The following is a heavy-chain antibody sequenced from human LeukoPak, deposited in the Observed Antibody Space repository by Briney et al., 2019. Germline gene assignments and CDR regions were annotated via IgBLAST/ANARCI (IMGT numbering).Heavy chain of an antibody. Sequence: GGSLRLSCAASGFTFSNYWMHWVRQAPGKGLVWVSRINTDGSSTNYADSVKGRFTISRDNAKNTLYEQMNSLRVEDTAVYYCARVESGSCSTTRCRNIDYWGQGTLVTVSS. D-gene: IGHD2-2*01. CDR1: GFTFSNYW. V-gene: IGHV3-74*01. J-gene: IGHJ4*02. CDR2: INTDGSST. CDR3: ARVESGSCSTTRCRNIDY.